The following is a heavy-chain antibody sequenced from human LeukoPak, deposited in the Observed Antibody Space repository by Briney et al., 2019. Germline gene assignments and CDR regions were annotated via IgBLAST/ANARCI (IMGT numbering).Heavy chain of an antibody. J-gene: IGHJ6*03. CDR3: ARSITMIVVVITDYYYMDV. D-gene: IGHD3-22*01. V-gene: IGHV1-8*03. CDR1: GYTFTSYD. Sequence: ASVKVSCKASGYTFTSYDINWVRQATGQGLEWMGWMSPNSGNTGYAQKFQGRVTITRNTSISTAYMELSSLRSEDTAVYYCARSITMIVVVITDYYYMDVWGKGTTVTVSS. CDR2: MSPNSGNT.